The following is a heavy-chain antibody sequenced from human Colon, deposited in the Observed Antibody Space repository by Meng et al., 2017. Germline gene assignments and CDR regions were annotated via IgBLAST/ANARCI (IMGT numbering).Heavy chain of an antibody. Sequence: EGQLVGSGGGLVKPGGSLILSCAASGFTFSSYSMIWVRQAPGKGPEWVSYITTRSAYIYYADSVKGRFTISRDNANNSLYLQMNSLRAEDTAVYYCARDSSGYDFRPWGQGTLVTVSS. V-gene: IGHV3-21*01. CDR3: ARDSSGYDFRP. CDR1: GFTFSSYS. CDR2: ITTRSAYI. J-gene: IGHJ5*02. D-gene: IGHD5-12*01.